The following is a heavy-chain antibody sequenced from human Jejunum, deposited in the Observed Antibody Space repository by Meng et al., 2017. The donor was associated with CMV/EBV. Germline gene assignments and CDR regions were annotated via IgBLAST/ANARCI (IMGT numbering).Heavy chain of an antibody. Sequence: YYRSWVPLAPGQGLEWLGWIHPNSGATNSAQKFQGRVTMTRDTSISTVYMQLSRLTSDDTAVYYCARALIYGDSAVTLFVPYYFDYWGQGTLVTVSS. CDR2: IHPNSGAT. D-gene: IGHD4-17*01. V-gene: IGHV1-2*02. CDR1: YY. CDR3: ARALIYGDSAVTLFVPYYFDY. J-gene: IGHJ4*02.